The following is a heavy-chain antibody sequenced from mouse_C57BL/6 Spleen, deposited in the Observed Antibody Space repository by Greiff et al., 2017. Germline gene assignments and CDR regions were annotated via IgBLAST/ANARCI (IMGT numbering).Heavy chain of an antibody. CDR1: GFSLTSYG. J-gene: IGHJ4*01. Sequence: QVQLKESGPGLVQPSQSLSITCTVSGFSLTSYGVHWVRQSPGKGLEWLGVIWRGGSTDYNAAFMSRLSITKDNSKSQVFFKRHSLQADDTAIYYCAGYGNYVYAMDYWGQGTSVTVSS. D-gene: IGHD2-1*01. V-gene: IGHV2-5*01. CDR3: AGYGNYVYAMDY. CDR2: IWRGGST.